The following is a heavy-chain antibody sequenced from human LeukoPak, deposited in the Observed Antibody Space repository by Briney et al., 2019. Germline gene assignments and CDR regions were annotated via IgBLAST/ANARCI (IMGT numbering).Heavy chain of an antibody. CDR1: GFTFSSYA. CDR2: ISGSGGST. J-gene: IGHJ4*02. CDR3: AKGRDSSTWYLIDY. D-gene: IGHD6-13*01. Sequence: PGGSLRLSCAASGFTFSSYAMSWVRLAPGKGLAWVSVISGSGGSTYYADSVKGRFTVSRDNSKNTLYLQMNSLRAEDTAVYYCAKGRDSSTWYLIDYWGQGTLVTVSS. V-gene: IGHV3-23*01.